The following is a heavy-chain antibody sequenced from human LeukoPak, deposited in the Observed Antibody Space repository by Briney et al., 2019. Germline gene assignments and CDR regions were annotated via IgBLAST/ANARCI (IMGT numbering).Heavy chain of an antibody. D-gene: IGHD7-27*01. V-gene: IGHV1-3*01. CDR3: AREPGDGSLDY. J-gene: IGHJ4*02. Sequence: FQGRVTITRDTSASTAYVELSSLRSEDTAVYYCAREPGDGSLDYWGQGTLVTVSS.